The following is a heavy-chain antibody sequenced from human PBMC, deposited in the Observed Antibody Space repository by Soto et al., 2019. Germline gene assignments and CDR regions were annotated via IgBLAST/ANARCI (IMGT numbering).Heavy chain of an antibody. CDR1: GGSITRDYYC. CDR2: IFDSGTT. J-gene: IGHJ4*02. V-gene: IGHV4-30-4*01. Sequence: SETLSLTCTVSGGSITRDYYCWSWIRHPPGEGLEWIGHIFDSGTTYTNPSLRSQVAISLATSKNHFSLTLSSVTAADTAVYYCARGASGDIDSYCGRGALVPVSS. D-gene: IGHD5-12*01. CDR3: ARGASGDIDSY.